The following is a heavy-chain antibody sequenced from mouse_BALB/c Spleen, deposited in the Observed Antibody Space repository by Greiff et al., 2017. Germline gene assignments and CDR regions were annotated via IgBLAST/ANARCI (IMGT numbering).Heavy chain of an antibody. Sequence: VQLKESGGGLVQPGGSLKLSCAASGFTFSSYGMSWVRQTPDKRLELVATINSNGGSTYYPDSVKGRFTISRDNAKNTLYLQMSSLKSEDTAMYYCARPYYDYDGDYAMDYWGQGTSVTVSS. J-gene: IGHJ4*01. CDR2: INSNGGST. V-gene: IGHV5-6-3*01. CDR1: GFTFSSYG. D-gene: IGHD2-4*01. CDR3: ARPYYDYDGDYAMDY.